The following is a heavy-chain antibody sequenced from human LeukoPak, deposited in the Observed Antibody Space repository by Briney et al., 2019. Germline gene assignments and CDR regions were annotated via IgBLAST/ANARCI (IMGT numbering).Heavy chain of an antibody. Sequence: QSGGSLRLSYAASGFTFSSYAMHWVRQAPGKGLEWVAVISYDGSNKYYADSVKGRFTTSRDNSKNTLYLQMNSLRAEDTAVYYCAREYSSSWYYFDYWGQGTLVTVSS. J-gene: IGHJ4*02. D-gene: IGHD6-13*01. V-gene: IGHV3-30-3*01. CDR3: AREYSSSWYYFDY. CDR2: ISYDGSNK. CDR1: GFTFSSYA.